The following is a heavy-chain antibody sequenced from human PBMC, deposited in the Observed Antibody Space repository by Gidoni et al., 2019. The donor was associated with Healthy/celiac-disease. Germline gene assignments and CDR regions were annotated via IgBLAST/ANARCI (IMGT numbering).Heavy chain of an antibody. CDR3: ARGRPSPFHIVARTIAGGMDV. CDR1: GGTFSRYA. J-gene: IGHJ6*02. D-gene: IGHD5-12*01. Sequence: QVQLVQSGAEVQKPGSSVKVSCKASGGTFSRYALSWVRQAPGQGLEWMGGLIPIFGTANYAQKFQGRVTITADESTSTAYMELSSLRSEDTAVYYCARGRPSPFHIVARTIAGGMDVWGQGTTVTVSS. V-gene: IGHV1-69*01. CDR2: LIPIFGTA.